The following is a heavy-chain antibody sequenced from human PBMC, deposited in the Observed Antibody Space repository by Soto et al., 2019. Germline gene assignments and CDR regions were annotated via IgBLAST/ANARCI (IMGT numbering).Heavy chain of an antibody. CDR1: GYPVTAYY. D-gene: IGHD3-3*01. J-gene: IGHJ3*02. CDR3: ARGGGVGVAGSAAFDM. CDR2: INPATGAA. V-gene: IGHV1-2*02. Sequence: QLHLVHSGAVVKKPGASVTVSCSASGYPVTAYYMHWVRQAPGRGLEWMGGINPATGAAKYTQTFRGRVTMTRATSTSTAFMELSGLTSEDTAVFYCARGGGVGVAGSAAFDMWGQGTLVTVSS.